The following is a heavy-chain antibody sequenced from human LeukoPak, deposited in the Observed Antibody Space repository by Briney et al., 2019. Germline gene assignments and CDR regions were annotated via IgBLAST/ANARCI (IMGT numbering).Heavy chain of an antibody. Sequence: SETLSLTCTVSGGSITSYYWHWIRQPPGKGLEWIGYIYYSGSTNYNPSLKSRVTISVDTSRNQFSLKLHSVTAADTAVYYCARDGLNYYGMDVWGQGTTVTVSS. CDR2: IYYSGST. D-gene: IGHD3-22*01. CDR3: ARDGLNYYGMDV. V-gene: IGHV4-59*01. CDR1: GGSITSYY. J-gene: IGHJ6*02.